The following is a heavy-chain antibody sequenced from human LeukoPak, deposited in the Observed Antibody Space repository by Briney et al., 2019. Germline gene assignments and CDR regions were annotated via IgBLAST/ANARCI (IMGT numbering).Heavy chain of an antibody. CDR2: IIPVFGTT. D-gene: IGHD2-21*02. CDR3: ARAVTSNILGAFDI. V-gene: IGHV1-69*06. CDR1: RETFSSYA. Sequence: GASVKVPCKASRETFSSYAISWVRQAPGQGLEWMGGIIPVFGTTSYAQKSQDRITITADKTTYTAFMELSSLGSEDTAVYYCARAVTSNILGAFDIWGRGTLVTVSS. J-gene: IGHJ3*02.